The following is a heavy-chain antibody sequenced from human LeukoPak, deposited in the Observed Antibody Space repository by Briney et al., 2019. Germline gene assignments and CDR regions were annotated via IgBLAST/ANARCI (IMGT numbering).Heavy chain of an antibody. CDR3: ARVGISYYYYGMDV. D-gene: IGHD4-23*01. CDR1: GFTVSSNY. Sequence: GGSLRLSCAASGFTVSSNYMSWVRQAPGKGLEWVSVIYSGGSTYYADSVKGRFTISRDNSKNTLYLQMNSLRAEDTAVYYCARVGISYYYYGMDVWRQGTTVTVSS. CDR2: IYSGGST. V-gene: IGHV3-53*01. J-gene: IGHJ6*02.